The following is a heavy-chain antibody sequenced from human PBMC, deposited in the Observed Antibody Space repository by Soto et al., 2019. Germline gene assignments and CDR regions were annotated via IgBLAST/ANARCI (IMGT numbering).Heavy chain of an antibody. D-gene: IGHD6-13*01. Sequence: ASVKVSCKASGYTFTSYGISWVRQAPGQGLEWMAWINPYNGNTKYAEKFLGRVTVTTDTSTATAYMEVRSLTSDGTAVFYCARVGVGLAAPRVWPYWGQGTPVTV. V-gene: IGHV1-18*01. CDR3: ARVGVGLAAPRVWPY. J-gene: IGHJ4*02. CDR2: INPYNGNT. CDR1: GYTFTSYG.